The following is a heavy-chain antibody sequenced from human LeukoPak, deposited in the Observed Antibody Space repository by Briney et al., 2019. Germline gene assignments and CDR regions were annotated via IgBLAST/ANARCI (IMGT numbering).Heavy chain of an antibody. CDR2: ISGDGGST. D-gene: IGHD3-3*01. CDR1: GFTFDDYA. J-gene: IGHJ6*02. V-gene: IGHV3-43*02. CDR3: AKEDDLAVWRGGMDV. Sequence: GGSLRLSCAASGFTFDDYAMHWVRQAPGKGLEWVSLISGDGGSTSYADSVKGRFTISRDNSKNSLYLQMNSLRTEDTALYYCAKEDDLAVWRGGMDVWGQGTTVTVSS.